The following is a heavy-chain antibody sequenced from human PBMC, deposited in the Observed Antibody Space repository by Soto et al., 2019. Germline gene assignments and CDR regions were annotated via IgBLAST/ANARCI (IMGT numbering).Heavy chain of an antibody. Sequence: SQTRSLTCTVCGGSISSSSYYWGWIRQPRGKGLEWIGSIYYSGSTYDNPSLKSRVTISVDTSKNQFSLKLSSVTAADTAVYCCARTTYSDFWSGYYTGRCTDVWGQGSTATVAS. J-gene: IGHJ6*02. V-gene: IGHV4-39*01. D-gene: IGHD3-3*01. CDR2: IYYSGST. CDR3: ARTTYSDFWSGYYTGRCTDV. CDR1: GGSISSSSYY.